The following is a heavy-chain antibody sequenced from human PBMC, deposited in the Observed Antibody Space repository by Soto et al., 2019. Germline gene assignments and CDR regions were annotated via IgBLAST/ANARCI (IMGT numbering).Heavy chain of an antibody. CDR3: ARQLVAATLGSNWFDP. J-gene: IGHJ5*02. CDR1: GGSISSSSYY. Sequence: QLQLQESGPGLVKPSETLSLTCTVSGGSISSSSYYWGWIRQPPGKGLEWIGSIYYSGSTYYNPSLKSRVTISVDTSKNQFSLKLSSVTAADTAVYYCARQLVAATLGSNWFDPWGQGTLVTVSS. D-gene: IGHD2-15*01. CDR2: IYYSGST. V-gene: IGHV4-39*01.